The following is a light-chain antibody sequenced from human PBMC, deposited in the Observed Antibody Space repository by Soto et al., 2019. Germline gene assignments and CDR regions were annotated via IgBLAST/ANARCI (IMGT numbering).Light chain of an antibody. Sequence: QCSLTQADCVSGSPGQSITISCTGTSSDVGGYNYVSWYQQHPGKAPKLMIYEVSSRPSGVSNRFSGSKSGNTASLTISGLQAEDEADYYCSSYTSSSTYVFGTGTKVTVL. CDR3: SSYTSSSTYV. V-gene: IGLV2-14*01. J-gene: IGLJ1*01. CDR1: SSDVGGYNY. CDR2: EVS.